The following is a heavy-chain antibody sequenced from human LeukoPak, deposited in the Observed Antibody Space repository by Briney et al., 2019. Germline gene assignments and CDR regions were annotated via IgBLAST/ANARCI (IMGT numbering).Heavy chain of an antibody. CDR3: TRPYSSSPGDAFDI. Sequence: SVKVSCKASGGTFSSYAISWVRQAPGQGLELMGGSIPIFGTANYAQKFQGRVTITTDESTSTAYMELSSLRSEDTAVYCCTRPYSSSPGDAFDIWGQGTMVTVSS. D-gene: IGHD6-13*01. J-gene: IGHJ3*02. CDR2: SIPIFGTA. V-gene: IGHV1-69*05. CDR1: GGTFSSYA.